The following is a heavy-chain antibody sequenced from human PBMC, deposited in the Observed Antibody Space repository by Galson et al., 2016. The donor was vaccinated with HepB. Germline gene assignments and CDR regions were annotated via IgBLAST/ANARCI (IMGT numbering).Heavy chain of an antibody. Sequence: SLRLSCAASGFTFSSYAMSWVRQAPGKGLEWVSAILDSGGRTYYADSVKGRFTISRDNSKNTLSLQMNSLRAEDTTVYYCAKEDYYDSIKWFDPWGQGTLVTVSS. D-gene: IGHD3-22*01. CDR1: GFTFSSYA. CDR3: AKEDYYDSIKWFDP. J-gene: IGHJ5*02. V-gene: IGHV3-23*01. CDR2: ILDSGGRT.